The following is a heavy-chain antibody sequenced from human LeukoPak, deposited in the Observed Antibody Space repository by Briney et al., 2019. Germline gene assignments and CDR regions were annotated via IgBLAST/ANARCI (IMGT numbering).Heavy chain of an antibody. V-gene: IGHV3-74*01. J-gene: IGHJ4*02. D-gene: IGHD6-19*01. CDR3: ARDPPRIAVAGHFDY. Sequence: GGSLRLSCAASGFTFSSYWMHWVRQAPGKGLVWVSRINSDGSSTSYADSVKGRFTISRDNAKNTLYLQMNSLRAEDTAVYYCARDPPRIAVAGHFDYWGQGTLVTVSS. CDR1: GFTFSSYW. CDR2: INSDGSST.